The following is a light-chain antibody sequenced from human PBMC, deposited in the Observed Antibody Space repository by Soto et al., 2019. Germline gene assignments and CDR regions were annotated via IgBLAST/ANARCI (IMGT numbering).Light chain of an antibody. V-gene: IGKV3-15*01. Sequence: EILMTQSPSTLSVSPGEGGTLSCRASQSVYSNVAWYQQKPGQAPRLLIYGASTRATGIPARFSGSGSDTEFTLTISSLQSEDFELYYCQQYNNWPLTFGQGTKVDIK. CDR3: QQYNNWPLT. CDR1: QSVYSN. J-gene: IGKJ1*01. CDR2: GAS.